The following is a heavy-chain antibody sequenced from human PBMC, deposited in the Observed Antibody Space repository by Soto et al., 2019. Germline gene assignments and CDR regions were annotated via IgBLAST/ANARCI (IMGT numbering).Heavy chain of an antibody. CDR2: IIPILGIA. Sequence: QVQLVQSGAEVKKPGSSVKVSCKASGGTFSSYTISWVRQAPGQGLEWMGRIIPILGIANYAQKFQGRVTXXAXKSXSTAYMELSSLRSEDTAVYYCAIGGVTPLRCAFDIWGQGTMVTVSS. J-gene: IGHJ3*02. CDR3: AIGGVTPLRCAFDI. CDR1: GGTFSSYT. V-gene: IGHV1-69*02. D-gene: IGHD2-8*02.